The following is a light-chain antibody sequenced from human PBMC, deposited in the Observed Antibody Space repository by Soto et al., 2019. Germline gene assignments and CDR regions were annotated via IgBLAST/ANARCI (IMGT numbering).Light chain of an antibody. CDR3: RQSYSSPTP. V-gene: IGKV1-39*01. Sequence: DIKMTQSPSFLSASVGDRVTITCRASQSIGKHLNWYQQKPGKAPKFLVYGVSKLQSGVPSRFTGSGSGTDFTLTVNDLQPEDFATDYCRQSYSSPTPFGQGTRLEI. CDR2: GVS. CDR1: QSIGKH. J-gene: IGKJ5*01.